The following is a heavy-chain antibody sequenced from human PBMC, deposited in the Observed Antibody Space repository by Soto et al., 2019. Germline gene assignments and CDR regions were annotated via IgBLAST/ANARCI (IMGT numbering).Heavy chain of an antibody. V-gene: IGHV4-4*02. CDR1: GGSISSSNW. D-gene: IGHD5-18*01. CDR3: ARVGYTYGHYFDY. J-gene: IGHJ4*02. CDR2: IYHSGST. Sequence: QVQLQESGPGLVKPSGTLSLTCAVSGGSISSSNWWSWVRQPPGKGLEWIGEIYHSGSTYYNMSLKSLVTISVDKSNNQFSLKLTSMTAADTAVYYCARVGYTYGHYFDYWGQGTLVTVSS.